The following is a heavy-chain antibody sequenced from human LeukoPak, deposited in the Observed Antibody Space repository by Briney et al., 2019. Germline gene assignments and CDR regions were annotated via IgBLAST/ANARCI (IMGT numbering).Heavy chain of an antibody. V-gene: IGHV3-7*03. J-gene: IGHJ4*02. CDR1: GFTFSSYA. CDR2: IKQDGSEK. D-gene: IGHD4-17*01. CDR3: AKTNDYGYNDY. Sequence: GGSLRLSCAASGFTFSSYAMSWVRQAPGKGLEWVANIKQDGSEKYNVDSVKGRFTISRDNAKNSLYLQMNSLRAEDTAVYYCAKTNDYGYNDYWGQGTLVTVSS.